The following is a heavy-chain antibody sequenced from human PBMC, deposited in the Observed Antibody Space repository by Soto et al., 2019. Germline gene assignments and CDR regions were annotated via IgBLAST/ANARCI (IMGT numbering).Heavy chain of an antibody. D-gene: IGHD1-26*01. J-gene: IGHJ2*01. CDR1: GFTFSHYG. CDR2: ISHDGGTK. CDR3: SSDIHDEDTGATGDWYFDI. V-gene: IGHV3-30*03. Sequence: QVQLVESGGGVVQPGRSLRLSCAGSGFTFSHYGIYWVRQAPGKGLEWVAVISHDGGTKYYAASVKGRFTISRDNFKNTLYLQLDALTAEDTAVYYCSSDIHDEDTGATGDWYFDICGRGTLVIVS.